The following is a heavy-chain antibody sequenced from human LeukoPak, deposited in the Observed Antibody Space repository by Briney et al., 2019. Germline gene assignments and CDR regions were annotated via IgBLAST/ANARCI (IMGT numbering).Heavy chain of an antibody. CDR3: ARDRRAGYSIWFDP. Sequence: ASVKVSCKAAGYTLTGYYMHWLRQAPGQGLEWMGWINPSSGGTSYAQKFQGRVTMTRDTSTSTVYMELSSLRSEDTAVYYCARDRRAGYSIWFDPWGQGTLVTVSS. J-gene: IGHJ5*02. D-gene: IGHD6-13*01. CDR1: GYTLTGYY. CDR2: INPSSGGT. V-gene: IGHV1-46*01.